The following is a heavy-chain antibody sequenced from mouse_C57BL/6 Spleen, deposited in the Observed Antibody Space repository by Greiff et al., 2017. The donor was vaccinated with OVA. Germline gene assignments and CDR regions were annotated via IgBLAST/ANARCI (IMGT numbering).Heavy chain of an antibody. D-gene: IGHD2-1*01. CDR1: GYTFTSYW. J-gene: IGHJ2*01. V-gene: IGHV1-52*01. Sequence: VQLQQPGAELVRPGSSVKLSCKASGYTFTSYWMHWVKQRPIQGLEWIGNIDPSDSETHYNQKFKDKATLTVDKSSSTAYMQLSSLTSEDSAVYYCARSITMVTAYYFDYWGQGTTLTVSS. CDR3: ARSITMVTAYYFDY. CDR2: IDPSDSET.